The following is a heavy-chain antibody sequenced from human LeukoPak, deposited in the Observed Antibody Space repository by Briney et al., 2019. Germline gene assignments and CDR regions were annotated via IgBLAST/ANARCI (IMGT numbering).Heavy chain of an antibody. D-gene: IGHD6-13*01. J-gene: IGHJ5*02. V-gene: IGHV4-59*01. CDR3: ARLAAAGTRWFDP. Sequence: SETLSLTCTVSGGSISSYYWSWIRQPPGKGLEWIGYIYYSGSTNYNPSLKSRVTISVDTSKNQFSLKLSSVTAVDTAVYYCARLAAAGTRWFDPWGQGTLVTVSS. CDR1: GGSISSYY. CDR2: IYYSGST.